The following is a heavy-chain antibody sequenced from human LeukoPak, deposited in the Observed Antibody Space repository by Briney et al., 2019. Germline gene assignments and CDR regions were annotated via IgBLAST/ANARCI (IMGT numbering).Heavy chain of an antibody. V-gene: IGHV4-34*01. CDR3: ARTDYDSSGYYSY. CDR2: INHSGST. D-gene: IGHD3-22*01. Sequence: PSETLSLTCAVYGGSFSGYYWSWIRQPPGKGLEWIGEINHSGSTNYNPSLKSRVTISVDTSKNQFSLKLRSVPAADTAVYYCARTDYDSSGYYSYWGQGTLVTVSS. CDR1: GGSFSGYY. J-gene: IGHJ4*02.